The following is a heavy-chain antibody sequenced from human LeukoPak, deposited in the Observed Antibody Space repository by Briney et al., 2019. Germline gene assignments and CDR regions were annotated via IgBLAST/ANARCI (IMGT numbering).Heavy chain of an antibody. J-gene: IGHJ4*02. V-gene: IGHV3-23*01. CDR2: ISGSGGST. CDR1: GFSFSSYV. D-gene: IGHD5-12*01. Sequence: PGGSLRLSCAASGFSFSSYVMSWVRQAPGKGLEWVSVISGSGGSTYYADSVKGRFTISRDNSKNTLYLQMNSLRAEDTAVYYCARESQRWLRSLRVLDYWGQGTLVTVSS. CDR3: ARESQRWLRSLRVLDY.